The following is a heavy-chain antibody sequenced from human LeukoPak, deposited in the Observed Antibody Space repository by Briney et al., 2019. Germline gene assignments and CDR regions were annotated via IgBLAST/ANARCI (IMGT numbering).Heavy chain of an antibody. V-gene: IGHV1-2*02. CDR1: VYTFTGYY. Sequence: ASVNVSCKASVYTFTGYYMHWVRQAPGQGLEWMGWINPNSGGTNYAQKFQGRVTMTRDTSISTAYMELSRLRSDDTAVYYCARGNDYGDYFDYWGQGTLVTVSS. CDR2: INPNSGGT. CDR3: ARGNDYGDYFDY. J-gene: IGHJ4*02. D-gene: IGHD4-17*01.